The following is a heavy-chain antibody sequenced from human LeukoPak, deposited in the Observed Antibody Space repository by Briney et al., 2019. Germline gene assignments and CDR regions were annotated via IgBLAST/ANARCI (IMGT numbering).Heavy chain of an antibody. Sequence: GGSLRLSCVASGFTFSSYSIEWVRQAPGKGLGWVSSISSSSSYIYYADSVKGRFTISRDNAKNSLYLQMNSLRAEDTAVYYCAKELWFGVAGYYYYYMDVWGKGTTVTVSS. CDR2: ISSSSSYI. J-gene: IGHJ6*03. V-gene: IGHV3-21*01. CDR1: GFTFSSYS. CDR3: AKELWFGVAGYYYYYMDV. D-gene: IGHD3-10*01.